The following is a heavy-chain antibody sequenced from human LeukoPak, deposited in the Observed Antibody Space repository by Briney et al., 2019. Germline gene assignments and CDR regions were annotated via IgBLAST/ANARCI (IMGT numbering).Heavy chain of an antibody. CDR1: GGSISSSSYY. Sequence: SETLSLTCTVSGGSISSSSYYWGWIRQPPGKGLEWIGSIYYSGSTYYNPSLKSRVTISVDTSKNQFSLKLSSATAADTAVYYCARGAKRYFDLWGRGTLVTVSS. J-gene: IGHJ2*01. V-gene: IGHV4-39*01. CDR3: ARGAKRYFDL. CDR2: IYYSGST.